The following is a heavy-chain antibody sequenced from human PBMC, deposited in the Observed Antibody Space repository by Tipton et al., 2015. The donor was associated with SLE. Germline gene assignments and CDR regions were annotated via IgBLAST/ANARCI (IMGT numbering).Heavy chain of an antibody. CDR3: ASPGEYCSSISCYDWYFDL. CDR2: IFYSGST. J-gene: IGHJ2*01. CDR1: GGPISSYY. D-gene: IGHD2-2*01. V-gene: IGHV4-59*01. Sequence: GLVKPSETLSLTCTVSGGPISSYYSHWIRQPPGKGLEWIGYIFYSGSTDYNPSLKSRVTISVDTSKNQLSLKLSSVTAADTAVYYCASPGEYCSSISCYDWYFDLWGRGTLVTVSS.